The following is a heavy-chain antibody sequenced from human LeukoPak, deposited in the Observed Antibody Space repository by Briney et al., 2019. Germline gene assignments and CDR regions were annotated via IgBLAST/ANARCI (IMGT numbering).Heavy chain of an antibody. CDR1: GFTFSSYW. D-gene: IGHD6-19*01. J-gene: IGHJ4*02. CDR3: ARGISGWYGYYFDY. Sequence: PGGSLRLSCAASGFTFSSYWMSWVRQAPGKGLEWVANIKQDGSEKYYVDSVKVRFTISRDNAKNSLYLQMNSLRAEDTAVYYCARGISGWYGYYFDYWGQGTLVTVSS. V-gene: IGHV3-7*01. CDR2: IKQDGSEK.